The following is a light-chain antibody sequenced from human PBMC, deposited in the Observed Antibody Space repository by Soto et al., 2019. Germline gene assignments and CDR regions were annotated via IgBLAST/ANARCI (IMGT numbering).Light chain of an antibody. CDR1: SGDIGSYNY. CDR2: EVS. CDR3: SSYTSSSTFYV. J-gene: IGLJ1*01. V-gene: IGLV2-14*01. Sequence: QSALTQPASVSGSPGQSITISCTGTSGDIGSYNYVSWYQQHPGKAPKLMIYEVSNRPSGVSNRFSGSKSGNTASLTISGLQAEDEADYYCSSYTSSSTFYVFGTGTKVTVL.